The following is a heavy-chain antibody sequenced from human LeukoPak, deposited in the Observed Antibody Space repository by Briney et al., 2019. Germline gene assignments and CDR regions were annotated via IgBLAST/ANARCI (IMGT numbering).Heavy chain of an antibody. Sequence: GASVKVSCKASGHTFTGYYMHWVRQAPGQGLEWMGWINPNSGGTNYAQKFQGRVTMTRDTSISTAYMELSRLRSDDTAVYYCARAKIVVVPAAEGNYYYYYGMDVWGQGTTVTVSS. V-gene: IGHV1-2*02. CDR1: GHTFTGYY. CDR3: ARAKIVVVPAAEGNYYYYYGMDV. D-gene: IGHD2-2*01. J-gene: IGHJ6*02. CDR2: INPNSGGT.